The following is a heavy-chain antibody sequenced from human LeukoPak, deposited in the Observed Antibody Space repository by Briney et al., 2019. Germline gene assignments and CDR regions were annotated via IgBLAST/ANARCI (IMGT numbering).Heavy chain of an antibody. Sequence: ASVKVSCKASGYTFTNYYMHWVRQAPGQGLEWMGIINPSGGSTSYAQKFQGRVTMIRDMSTSTVYMELSSLRSEDTAVYYCARGVSRYYFDYWGQGTLVTVSS. CDR3: ARGVSRYYFDY. J-gene: IGHJ4*02. CDR1: GYTFTNYY. V-gene: IGHV1-46*01. CDR2: INPSGGST.